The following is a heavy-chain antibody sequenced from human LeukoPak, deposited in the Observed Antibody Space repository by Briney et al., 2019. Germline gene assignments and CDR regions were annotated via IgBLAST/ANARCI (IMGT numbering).Heavy chain of an antibody. V-gene: IGHV3-21*01. J-gene: IGHJ4*02. D-gene: IGHD2-2*01. CDR1: GFIFSSYG. CDR3: ARADSSTSPSDY. Sequence: GRSLRLSCAASGFIFSSYGMHWVRQAPGQGLEWVSAISGGSDFIYYADSLKGRFTISRDNAKNSLFLQMNSLRAEDTAVYYCARADSSTSPSDYWGQGTLVTVSS. CDR2: ISGGSDFI.